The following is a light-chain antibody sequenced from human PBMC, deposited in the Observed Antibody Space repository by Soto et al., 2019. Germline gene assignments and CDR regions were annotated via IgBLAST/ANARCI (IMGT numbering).Light chain of an antibody. Sequence: EIVLTQSPATLSSSPGERATLCCGASQSVNSYITWYQQKPGLATRLIIYDASDRATGIPSRFTGSGYGTDFTLTISSLEPEDFAVYYCQQRGGWPPTFGQGTKVEIK. CDR2: DAS. V-gene: IGKV3-11*01. CDR1: QSVNSY. J-gene: IGKJ1*01. CDR3: QQRGGWPPT.